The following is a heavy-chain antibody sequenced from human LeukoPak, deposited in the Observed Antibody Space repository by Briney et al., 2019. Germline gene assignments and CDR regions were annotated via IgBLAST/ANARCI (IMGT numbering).Heavy chain of an antibody. Sequence: GGSLRLSCAASGFTLSRYSMNWVRQAPGKGLEWVSYISSSGSTIYYADSVKGRFTISRDNSKNTLYLQMNSLRAEDTAVYYCAKDGYEWELLYYYYYMDVWGKGTTVTISS. CDR2: ISSSGSTI. J-gene: IGHJ6*03. CDR1: GFTLSRYS. V-gene: IGHV3-48*01. D-gene: IGHD1-26*01. CDR3: AKDGYEWELLYYYYYMDV.